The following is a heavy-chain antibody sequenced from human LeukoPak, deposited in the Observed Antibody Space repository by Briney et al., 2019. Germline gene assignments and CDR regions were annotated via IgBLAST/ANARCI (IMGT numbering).Heavy chain of an antibody. V-gene: IGHV3-23*01. J-gene: IGHJ4*02. CDR2: ISGSGTDT. D-gene: IGHD2-15*01. CDR3: AKGGGSSCYPPSDY. Sequence: GGSLRLSCGGSGFTFSSYAMSWVRQAPGKGLEWVSAISGSGTDTFYANSVKGRFTISRDNPKNTLYLQMSSLRAEDTAVYYCAKGGGSSCYPPSDYWGQGTLVTVSS. CDR1: GFTFSSYA.